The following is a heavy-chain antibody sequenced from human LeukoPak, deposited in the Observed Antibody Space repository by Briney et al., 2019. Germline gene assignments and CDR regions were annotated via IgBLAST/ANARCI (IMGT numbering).Heavy chain of an antibody. Sequence: ASVKVSCKASGYTFTSYDINWVRQATGHGLEWMGWMNPNSGNTGYAQKFQGRVTMTRNTSISTAYMELSSLRSEDTAVYYCARVGMVATNEHGDGYYYYYMDVWGKGTTVTVSS. CDR1: GYTFTSYD. CDR3: ARVGMVATNEHGDGYYYYYMDV. D-gene: IGHD5-12*01. J-gene: IGHJ6*03. CDR2: MNPNSGNT. V-gene: IGHV1-8*01.